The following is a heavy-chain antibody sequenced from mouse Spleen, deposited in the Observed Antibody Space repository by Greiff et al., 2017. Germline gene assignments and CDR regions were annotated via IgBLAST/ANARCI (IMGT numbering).Heavy chain of an antibody. CDR3: ARGHGNYDCYAMDY. Sequence: EVKVVESGGGLVQPGGSLKLSCATSGFTFSDYYMYWVRQTPEKRLEWVAYISNGGGSTYYPDTVKGRFTISRDNAKNTLYLQMSRLKSEDTAMYYCARGHGNYDCYAMDYWGQGTSVTVSS. CDR2: ISNGGGST. D-gene: IGHD2-1*01. J-gene: IGHJ4*01. CDR1: GFTFSDYY. V-gene: IGHV5-12*02.